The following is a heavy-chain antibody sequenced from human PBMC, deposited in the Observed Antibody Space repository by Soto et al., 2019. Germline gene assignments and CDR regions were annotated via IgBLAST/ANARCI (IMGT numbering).Heavy chain of an antibody. J-gene: IGHJ6*02. CDR2: IYSGGST. CDR1: GFTVSSNY. D-gene: IGHD2-2*01. Sequence: GRSLRLSCAAAGFTVSSNYMSWVRQAPGKGLEWVSVIYSGGSTYYADSVKGRFTISRDNSKNTLYLQMNSLRAEDTAVYYCARDRQYCSSTSCQRGHYYGMDVWGQGTTVTGSS. V-gene: IGHV3-53*01. CDR3: ARDRQYCSSTSCQRGHYYGMDV.